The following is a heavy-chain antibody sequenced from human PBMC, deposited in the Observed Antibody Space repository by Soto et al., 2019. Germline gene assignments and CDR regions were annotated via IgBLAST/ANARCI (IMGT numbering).Heavy chain of an antibody. Sequence: QVQLVESGGGVVQPGRSLRLSCAASGFTFSSYAMHWVRQAPGKGLEWVAVISYDGSNKYYADSVKGRFTISRDNSKNRLYLQWARLRAEDTAVYYCASIGLLHYSSYGMDLWGPGPTVTVSS. CDR2: ISYDGSNK. V-gene: IGHV3-30-3*01. CDR1: GFTFSSYA. D-gene: IGHD2-15*01. J-gene: IGHJ6*02. CDR3: ASIGLLHYSSYGMDL.